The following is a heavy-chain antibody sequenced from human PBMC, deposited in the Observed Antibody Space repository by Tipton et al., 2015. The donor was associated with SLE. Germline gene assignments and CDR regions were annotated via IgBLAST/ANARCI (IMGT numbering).Heavy chain of an antibody. D-gene: IGHD2-2*02. V-gene: IGHV3-48*03. CDR1: RFTLSSYE. CDR2: ISSSGRAV. Sequence: GSLRLSCAASRFTLSSYEMNWVSQAPVKGLEWVSYISSSGRAVYYADSVKGRFTIARDNAKNSLYLQMNSLRAEDTAVYYCANESLNTDYFDSWGQGTLVTVSS. J-gene: IGHJ4*02. CDR3: ANESLNTDYFDS.